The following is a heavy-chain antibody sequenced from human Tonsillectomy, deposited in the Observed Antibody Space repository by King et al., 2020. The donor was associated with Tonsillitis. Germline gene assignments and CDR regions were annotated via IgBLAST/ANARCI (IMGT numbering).Heavy chain of an antibody. CDR2: IGGSGGST. CDR3: AKKIEGGWGAFDI. Sequence: VQLVESGGGLVQPGGSLRLSCAASTIILSSYAMSWVRQAPGKGLEWVSLIGGSGGSTHYADSVKGRFTISRDNYKNTLDLQMNSLGVEDTAVYYCAKKIEGGWGAFDIWGQGTMVTVSS. CDR1: TIILSSYA. V-gene: IGHV3-23*04. J-gene: IGHJ3*02. D-gene: IGHD6-19*01.